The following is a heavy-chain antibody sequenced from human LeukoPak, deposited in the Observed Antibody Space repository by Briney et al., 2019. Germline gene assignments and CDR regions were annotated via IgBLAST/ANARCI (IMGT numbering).Heavy chain of an antibody. D-gene: IGHD5-24*01. CDR3: ATSRDGYNYDY. Sequence: GESLKISCKGSGYSFTSYWIGGGGRMPGKGREWMGIIYPGDSDTRYSPSFQGQVTISADKSISTAYLQWSSLKASDTAMYYCATSRDGYNYDYWGQGTLVTVSS. V-gene: IGHV5-51*01. J-gene: IGHJ4*02. CDR1: GYSFTSYW. CDR2: IYPGDSDT.